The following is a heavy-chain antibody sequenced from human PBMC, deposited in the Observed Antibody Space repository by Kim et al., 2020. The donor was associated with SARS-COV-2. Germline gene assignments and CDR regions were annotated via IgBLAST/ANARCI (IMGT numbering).Heavy chain of an antibody. J-gene: IGHJ5*02. CDR2: ISAYNGNT. CDR3: ARDTLSPSYYYGSGSYYPRGNWFDP. V-gene: IGHV1-18*04. Sequence: ASVKVSCKASGYTFTSYGISWVRQAPGQGLEWMGWISAYNGNTNYAQKLQGRVTMTTDTSTSTAYMELRSLRSDDTAVYYCARDTLSPSYYYGSGSYYPRGNWFDPWGQGTLVTVSS. D-gene: IGHD3-10*01. CDR1: GYTFTSYG.